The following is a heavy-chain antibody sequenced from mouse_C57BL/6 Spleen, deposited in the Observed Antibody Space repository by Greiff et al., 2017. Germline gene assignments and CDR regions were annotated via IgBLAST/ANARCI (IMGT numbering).Heavy chain of an antibody. J-gene: IGHJ2*01. CDR2: ISGGGGNT. CDR1: GFTFSSYT. D-gene: IGHD1-1*01. V-gene: IGHV5-9*01. CDR3: ARWTTVVATGNYFDY. Sequence: DVHLVESGGGLVKPGGSLKLSCAASGFTFSSYTMSWVRQTPEKRLEWVATISGGGGNTYYPDSVKGRFTISRDNAKNTLYLQMSSLRSEDTALYYFARWTTVVATGNYFDYWGQGTTLTVSS.